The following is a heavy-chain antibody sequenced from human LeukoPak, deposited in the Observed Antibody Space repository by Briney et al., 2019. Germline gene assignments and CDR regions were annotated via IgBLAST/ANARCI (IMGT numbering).Heavy chain of an antibody. V-gene: IGHV3-74*01. D-gene: IGHD3-10*01. Sequence: GGSLRLSCAASGFSFSVYWMHWVRQAPGKGPVWVSRIKTDGSITDYADSVKGRFTVSRDNSKDTLYLQMNDLRPDDTAIYYCAKRNTMVRGGPCFDYWGQGPLVTVSS. CDR2: IKTDGSIT. CDR1: GFSFSVYW. CDR3: AKRNTMVRGGPCFDY. J-gene: IGHJ4*02.